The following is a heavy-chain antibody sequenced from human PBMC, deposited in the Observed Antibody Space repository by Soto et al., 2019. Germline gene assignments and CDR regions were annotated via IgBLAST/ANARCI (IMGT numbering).Heavy chain of an antibody. CDR3: ARGVAGSGFDL. Sequence: PSQTLSLTCAISVDSVSSNTAAWNWIRSSPSRGLEWLGRTYYRSTLRHDYAVSVKSRITVNPAKTKNHFSLKLNSVNPADSAVYSCARGVAGSGFDLWGQGTLVTVSS. J-gene: IGHJ4*02. D-gene: IGHD6-19*01. V-gene: IGHV6-1*01. CDR1: VDSVSSNTAA. CDR2: TYYRSTLRH.